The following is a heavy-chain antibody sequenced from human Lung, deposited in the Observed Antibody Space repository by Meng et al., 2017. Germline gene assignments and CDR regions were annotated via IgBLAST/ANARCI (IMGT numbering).Heavy chain of an antibody. V-gene: IGHV4-39*01. Sequence: QVQMQESGPGLVKPSETLSLTCTVSGGSISSTTSYWGWIRQPPGKTLEWIGSIYYSGSTHYNPSLKRRVIVSRDTSKDQFSLKLTSAAAADTAIYYCARNRTQGFFDIWSQGTLVTVSS. CDR2: IYYSGST. D-gene: IGHD1/OR15-1a*01. CDR1: GGSISSTTSY. CDR3: ARNRTQGFFDI. J-gene: IGHJ4*02.